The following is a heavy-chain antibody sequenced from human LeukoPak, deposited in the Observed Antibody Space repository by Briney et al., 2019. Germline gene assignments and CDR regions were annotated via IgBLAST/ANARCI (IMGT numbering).Heavy chain of an antibody. CDR2: ITSSGSSI. CDR1: GFTFSSYE. J-gene: IGHJ4*02. V-gene: IGHV3-48*03. D-gene: IGHD3-22*01. Sequence: GGSLRLSCAASGFTFSSYEMNWVRQAPGKGLEWVSYITSSGSSIYYADSVKGRFTISRDNAKNSLYLQMNSLRAKETAVSHCARDQYDSRGYYWSSVDYWGQGTLVTVSS. CDR3: ARDQYDSRGYYWSSVDY.